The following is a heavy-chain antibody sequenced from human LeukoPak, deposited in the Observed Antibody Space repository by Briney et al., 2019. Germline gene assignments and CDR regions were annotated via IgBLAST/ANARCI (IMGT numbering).Heavy chain of an antibody. V-gene: IGHV4-38-2*02. J-gene: IGHJ4*02. CDR3: ARDNQKLLDY. CDR2: IYHSGST. Sequence: SETLSLTCTVSGYSISSGYYWGWIRQPPGKGLEWIGSIYHSGSTYYNPSLKSRVTISVDTSKNQFSLQLNSVTPEDTAVYYCARDNQKLLDYWGQGTLVTVSS. D-gene: IGHD4-11*01. CDR1: GYSISSGYY.